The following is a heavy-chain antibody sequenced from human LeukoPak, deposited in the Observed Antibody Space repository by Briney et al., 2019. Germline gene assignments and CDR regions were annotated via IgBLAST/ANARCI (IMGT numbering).Heavy chain of an antibody. V-gene: IGHV3-23*01. CDR1: GFTFSSYA. CDR2: ISRSGDST. J-gene: IGHJ4*02. D-gene: IGHD3-16*01. CDR3: AKRRQSGIGSLYYFDS. Sequence: GGSLRLSCAASGFTFSSYAMSWVRQTPGMRLEWVSAISRSGDSTYYTDSVKGRFTISRDNSKDTLYLHMDSLSAEDTAVYYCAKRRQSGIGSLYYFDSWGQGTLVTVSS.